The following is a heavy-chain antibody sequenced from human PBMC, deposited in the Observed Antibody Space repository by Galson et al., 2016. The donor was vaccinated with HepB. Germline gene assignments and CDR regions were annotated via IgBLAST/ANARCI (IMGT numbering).Heavy chain of an antibody. CDR3: ARASRYTPMVRDQWLVPQNFFEY. Sequence: SVKVSCKASGYILTDYYMHWVRQAPGQGLEWMGRIDPAGGDTDYAQKFQDRVTMTRDTSISTVYMEVTSLRSDDTAEYFCARASRYTPMVRDQWLVPQNFFEYWGQGTQVTVSS. V-gene: IGHV1-2*06. CDR2: IDPAGGDT. D-gene: IGHD3-10*01. CDR1: GYILTDYY. J-gene: IGHJ4*02.